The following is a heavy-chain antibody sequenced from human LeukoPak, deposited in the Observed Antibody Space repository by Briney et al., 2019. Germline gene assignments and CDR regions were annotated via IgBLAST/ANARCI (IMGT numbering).Heavy chain of an antibody. CDR3: ARDSSGWGTGLDS. V-gene: IGHV3-21*01. Sequence: GGSLRLSWAGSGFTFSSYSMNWVRQAPGKGLEWVSSISSSSSYIYYADSVKGRFTISRDNAKNSLYLQMNSLRAEDTAVYYCARDSSGWGTGLDSWGQGTLVTVSS. CDR2: ISSSSSYI. J-gene: IGHJ4*02. D-gene: IGHD6-19*01. CDR1: GFTFSSYS.